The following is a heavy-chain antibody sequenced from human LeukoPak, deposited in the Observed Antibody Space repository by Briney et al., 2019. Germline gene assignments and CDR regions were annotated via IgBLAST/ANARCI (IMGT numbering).Heavy chain of an antibody. CDR1: GYALTELS. Sequence: ASVKVSCKVSGYALTELSMHWVRQSPGKGLEWMGGFDPEDDETIYAQKFQGRVTLTEDTSTDTAYMELSSLRSEDTAMYYCATDPPGSGNYGFDYWGQGTLVTVSS. CDR3: ATDPPGSGNYGFDY. D-gene: IGHD1-26*01. V-gene: IGHV1-24*01. CDR2: FDPEDDET. J-gene: IGHJ4*02.